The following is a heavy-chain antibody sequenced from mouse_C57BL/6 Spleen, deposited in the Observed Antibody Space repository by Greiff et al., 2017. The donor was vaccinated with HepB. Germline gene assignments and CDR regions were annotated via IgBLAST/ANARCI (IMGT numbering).Heavy chain of an antibody. CDR1: GYAFSSSW. CDR2: IYPGDGDT. J-gene: IGHJ3*01. V-gene: IGHV1-82*01. Sequence: VQLQQSGPELVKPGASVKISCKASGYAFSSSWMNWVKQRPGKGLEWIGRIYPGDGDTNYNGKFKGKATLTADKSSSTAYMQLSSLTSEDSAVYFCARDYYGSSWVAYWGQGTLVTVSA. D-gene: IGHD1-1*01. CDR3: ARDYYGSSWVAY.